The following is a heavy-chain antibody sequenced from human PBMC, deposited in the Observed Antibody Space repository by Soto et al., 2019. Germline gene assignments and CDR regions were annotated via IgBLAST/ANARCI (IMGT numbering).Heavy chain of an antibody. CDR2: IYYSGST. J-gene: IGHJ4*02. V-gene: IGHV4-59*01. CDR3: ARSDGRY. CDR1: GGSISSYY. Sequence: QVQMHESGPGLVKPSETLSLACTVSGGSISSYYWSWIRQPPGKGLEWIGYIYYSGSTNYNPSLKSRVTISVDTSKNQFSLKLSSVTDADTAVYYCARSDGRYWGQGTLVTVSS.